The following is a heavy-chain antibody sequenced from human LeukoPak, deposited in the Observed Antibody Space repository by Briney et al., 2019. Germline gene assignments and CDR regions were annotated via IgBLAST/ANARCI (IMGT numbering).Heavy chain of an antibody. V-gene: IGHV3-23*01. J-gene: IGHJ3*02. CDR3: AKSYSGSYWFDAFDI. Sequence: PGGSLRLSCAASGFTFSSYAMSWVRQAPGMGLEWVSAISGSGGSTYYADSVKGRFTISRDNSKNTLYLQMNSLRAEDTAVYYCAKSYSGSYWFDAFDIWGQGTMVTVSS. D-gene: IGHD1-26*01. CDR2: ISGSGGST. CDR1: GFTFSSYA.